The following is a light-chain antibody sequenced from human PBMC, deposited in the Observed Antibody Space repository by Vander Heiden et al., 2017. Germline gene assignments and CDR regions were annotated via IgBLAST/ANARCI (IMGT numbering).Light chain of an antibody. J-gene: IGKJ2*01. CDR1: QDISNH. CDR3: QQHDYLPFT. CDR2: DAS. Sequence: DIQMTQSPSSLSTSVGDRVTITCQASQDISNHLNWYQQKEGKAPNLLIYDASKLETGVPSRFSGSASGTHFTFTISSLHPEDFTTYYCQQHDYLPFTFGQGTKMEIK. V-gene: IGKV1-33*01.